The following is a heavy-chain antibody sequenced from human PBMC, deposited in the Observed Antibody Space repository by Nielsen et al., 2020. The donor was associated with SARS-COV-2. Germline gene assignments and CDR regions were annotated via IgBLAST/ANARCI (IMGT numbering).Heavy chain of an antibody. CDR1: GYTFTSYG. CDR3: ARGQGRGGYNSGLYYFDY. J-gene: IGHJ4*02. CDR2: ISAYNGNT. Sequence: ASVKVSCKASGYTFTSYGISWVRQAPGQGLEWMGWISAYNGNTNYAQKLQGRVTMTTDTSTSTAYMELRSLRSDDTAVYYCARGQGRGGYNSGLYYFDYWGQGTLVTVSS. V-gene: IGHV1-18*01. D-gene: IGHD5-24*01.